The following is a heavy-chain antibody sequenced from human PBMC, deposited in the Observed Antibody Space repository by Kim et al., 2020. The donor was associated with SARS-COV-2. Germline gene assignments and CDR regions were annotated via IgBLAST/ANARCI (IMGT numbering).Heavy chain of an antibody. CDR2: INSDGSST. V-gene: IGHV3-74*01. J-gene: IGHJ6*02. CDR3: AREPRTTVTYYYYGMDV. Sequence: GGSLRLSCAASGFTFSSYWMHWVRQAPGKGLVWVSRINSDGSSTSYADSVKGRFTISRDNAKNTLYLQMNSLRAEDTAVYYCAREPRTTVTYYYYGMDVWGQGTTVTVSS. CDR1: GFTFSSYW. D-gene: IGHD4-17*01.